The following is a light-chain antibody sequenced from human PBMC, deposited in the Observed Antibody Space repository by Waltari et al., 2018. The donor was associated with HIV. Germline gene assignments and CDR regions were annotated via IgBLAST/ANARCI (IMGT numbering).Light chain of an antibody. CDR2: KAS. CDR3: QQYNSYPYT. Sequence: EIKMSPPPPTLLAFVGDGVTIPSRTTSSFGSWLAWYQQKPGKAPKLLIYKASSLESGVPSRFSGSGSGTEFTLTISSLQPDDFATYYCQQYNSYPYTFGQGTKLEIK. J-gene: IGKJ2*01. CDR1: SSFGSW. V-gene: IGKV1-5*03.